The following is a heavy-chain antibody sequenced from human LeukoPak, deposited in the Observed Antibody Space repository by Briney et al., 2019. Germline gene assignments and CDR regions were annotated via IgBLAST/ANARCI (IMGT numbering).Heavy chain of an antibody. V-gene: IGHV7-4-1*02. CDR2: IDTKTGNP. CDR3: AIHPSDSSGYCSY. D-gene: IGHD3-22*01. J-gene: IGHJ4*02. CDR1: GYTFSSCA. Sequence: ASVKVSCKASGYTFSSCAINWVRQAPGQGLEYMGWIDTKTGNPTYAQGFTGRFVFSLDTSVSTAYLQISSLKAEDTAVYYCAIHPSDSSGYCSYWGQGALVTVSS.